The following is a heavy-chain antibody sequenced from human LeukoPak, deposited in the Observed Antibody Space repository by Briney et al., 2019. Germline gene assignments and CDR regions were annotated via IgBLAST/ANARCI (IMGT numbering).Heavy chain of an antibody. CDR2: ISAYNGNT. CDR1: GYTFTSYG. Sequence: ASVKVSCKASGYTFTSYGISWVRQAPGQGLEWMGWISAYNGNTNYAQKLQGRVTMTTDTSTSTAYKELRSLRSDDTAVYYCARDRGSTIFGVVTPIDYWGQGTLVTVSS. D-gene: IGHD3-3*01. V-gene: IGHV1-18*01. J-gene: IGHJ4*02. CDR3: ARDRGSTIFGVVTPIDY.